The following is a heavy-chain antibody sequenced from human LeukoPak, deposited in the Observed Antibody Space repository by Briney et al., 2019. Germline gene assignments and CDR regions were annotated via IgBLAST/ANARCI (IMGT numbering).Heavy chain of an antibody. CDR2: IKQDGSEK. V-gene: IGHV3-7*01. CDR1: GFTFSSYW. J-gene: IGHJ4*02. D-gene: IGHD6-19*01. CDR3: ARESAEGIAVAGLDY. Sequence: GGSLRLSCAASGFTFSSYWMSWVRQAPGKGLEWVANIKQDGSEKYYVDSVKGRFTISRDNAKNSLYLQMNSLRAEDTVVYYCARESAEGIAVAGLDYWGQGTLVTVSS.